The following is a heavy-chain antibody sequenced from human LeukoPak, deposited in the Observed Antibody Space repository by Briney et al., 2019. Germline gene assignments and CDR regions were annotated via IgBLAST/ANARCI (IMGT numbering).Heavy chain of an antibody. V-gene: IGHV3-43*02. CDR3: ARMVYAIGDAFDI. CDR2: ISGDGGST. D-gene: IGHD2-8*01. Sequence: EGSLRLSCAASGFTFDDYAMHWVRQAPGKGLEWVSLISGDGGSTYYADSVKGRFTISRDNAKNSLYLQMNSLRAEDTALYYCARMVYAIGDAFDIWGQGTMVTVSS. CDR1: GFTFDDYA. J-gene: IGHJ3*02.